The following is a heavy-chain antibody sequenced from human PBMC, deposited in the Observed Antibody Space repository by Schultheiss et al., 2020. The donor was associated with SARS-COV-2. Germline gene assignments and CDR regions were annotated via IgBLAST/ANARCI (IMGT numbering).Heavy chain of an antibody. CDR1: GGSISSYY. CDR3: ARDSIPHVDTAAFDI. D-gene: IGHD5-18*01. J-gene: IGHJ3*02. V-gene: IGHV4-4*07. CDR2: IYTSGST. Sequence: SQTLSLTCTVSGGSISSYYWSWIRQPAGKGLEWIGRIYTSGSTNYNPSLKSRVTMSVDTSKNQFSLKLSSVTAADTAVYYCARDSIPHVDTAAFDIWGQGAMVTFSS.